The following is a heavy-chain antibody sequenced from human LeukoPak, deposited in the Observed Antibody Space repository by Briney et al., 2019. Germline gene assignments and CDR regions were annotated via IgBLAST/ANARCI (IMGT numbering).Heavy chain of an antibody. D-gene: IGHD3-22*01. Sequence: PGGSLRLSCAASGFTVSSNYMSWVRQAPGKGLEWVSVIYSGGRTYYADSVKGRFTISRDNSKNTLYLQMNSLRAEDTAVYYCARDYYYDSGGYLYYFDYWGQGTLVTVSS. J-gene: IGHJ4*02. CDR3: ARDYYYDSGGYLYYFDY. CDR2: IYSGGRT. V-gene: IGHV3-53*01. CDR1: GFTVSSNY.